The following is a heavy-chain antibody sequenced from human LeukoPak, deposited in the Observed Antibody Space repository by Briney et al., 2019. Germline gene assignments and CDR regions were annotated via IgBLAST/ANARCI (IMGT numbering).Heavy chain of an antibody. J-gene: IGHJ6*03. Sequence: SETLSLTCAVYGGSFSGYYWSWIRQPPGKGLEWIREINHSGSTNYNPSLKSRVTISVDTSKNQFSLKLSSVTAADTAVYYCARGYDFWSGYSPNYYYYYMDVWGKGTTVTVSS. V-gene: IGHV4-34*01. D-gene: IGHD3-3*01. CDR3: ARGYDFWSGYSPNYYYYYMDV. CDR1: GGSFSGYY. CDR2: INHSGST.